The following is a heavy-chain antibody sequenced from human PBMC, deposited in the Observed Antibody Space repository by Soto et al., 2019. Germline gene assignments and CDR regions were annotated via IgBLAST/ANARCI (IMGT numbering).Heavy chain of an antibody. Sequence: XESLRLSCAASGFTFSNYAMSWVRQAPGKGLEWVSAISDTGGSTYYADSVKGRFTISRDNSQNTLYLQMNSLRAEDTAVYYCAKGRGYSYGYGYWGQGTLVTVSS. D-gene: IGHD5-18*01. V-gene: IGHV3-23*01. CDR2: ISDTGGST. J-gene: IGHJ4*02. CDR1: GFTFSNYA. CDR3: AKGRGYSYGYGY.